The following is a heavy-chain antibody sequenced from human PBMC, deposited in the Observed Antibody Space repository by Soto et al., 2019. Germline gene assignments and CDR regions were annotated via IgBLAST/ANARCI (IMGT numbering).Heavy chain of an antibody. CDR1: GYTFTSYD. J-gene: IGHJ5*02. Sequence: GASVKVSCKASGYTFTSYDINWLRQATGQGLEWMGWMNPNSGNTGYAQKFQGRVTMTRNTSISAAYMELRNLRSDDTAVYYCARVWGSYQAPSGGAGFDPWGQEPWSPSPQ. V-gene: IGHV1-8*01. D-gene: IGHD3-16*02. CDR3: ARVWGSYQAPSGGAGFDP. CDR2: MNPNSGNT.